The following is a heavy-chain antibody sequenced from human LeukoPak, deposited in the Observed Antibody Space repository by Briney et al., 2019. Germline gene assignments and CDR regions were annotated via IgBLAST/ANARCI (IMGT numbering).Heavy chain of an antibody. CDR3: ARETASGWAQVGY. Sequence: AASVKVSCKTSGYTFSNFEIHWVRQAPGQRPEWMGCINAGKGNTEYSKRFQGRVTLTRDEPASTAYMELSSLTSDDTAVYYCARETASGWAQVGYWGQGTLVTVSS. J-gene: IGHJ4*02. CDR2: INAGKGNT. V-gene: IGHV1-3*01. D-gene: IGHD6-19*01. CDR1: GYTFSNFE.